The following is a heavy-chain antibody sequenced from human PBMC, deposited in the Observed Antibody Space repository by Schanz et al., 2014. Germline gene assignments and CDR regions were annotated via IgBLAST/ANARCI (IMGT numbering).Heavy chain of an antibody. Sequence: EVQLLESGGGLVQPGGSLRLSCAASGFVFGDYYMTWIRQAPGKGLEWVSAISGSGGSTYYADSVKGRFTISRDNSRDTVYLQMNSLRADDTAMYYCARWFLIRGVILDSWGQGTLVTVSS. J-gene: IGHJ4*02. CDR3: ARWFLIRGVILDS. CDR1: GFVFGDYY. D-gene: IGHD3-10*01. CDR2: ISGSGGST. V-gene: IGHV3-23*01.